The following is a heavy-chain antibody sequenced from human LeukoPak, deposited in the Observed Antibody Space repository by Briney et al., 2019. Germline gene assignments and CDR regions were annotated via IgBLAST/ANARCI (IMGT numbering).Heavy chain of an antibody. V-gene: IGHV3-23*01. CDR2: IDGSGGST. Sequence: PGGSLRLSCAASGFTFSNFVMSWVRQAPGKGLEWVSYIDGSGGSTNYADSVKGRFTISRDNSKNTLYLQMNSLRAEDTAIYYCAKENWYLYNNNWSKTWFDPWGQGTLVTVSS. CDR1: GFTFSNFV. J-gene: IGHJ5*02. CDR3: AKENWYLYNNNWSKTWFDP. D-gene: IGHD1-1*01.